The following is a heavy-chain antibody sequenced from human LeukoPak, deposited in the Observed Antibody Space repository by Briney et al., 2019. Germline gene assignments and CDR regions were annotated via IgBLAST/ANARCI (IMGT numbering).Heavy chain of an antibody. V-gene: IGHV1-24*01. D-gene: IGHD5-18*01. CDR3: ATDQSSYGWNAHY. J-gene: IGHJ4*02. CDR2: FDPEDGET. Sequence: GASVKVSCKVSGYTLTELSMHWVRQAPGKGLEWMGGFDPEDGETIYAQKFQGRVTMTEDISTDTAYMELSSLRSEDTAVYYCATDQSSYGWNAHYWGQGTLVTVSS. CDR1: GYTLTELS.